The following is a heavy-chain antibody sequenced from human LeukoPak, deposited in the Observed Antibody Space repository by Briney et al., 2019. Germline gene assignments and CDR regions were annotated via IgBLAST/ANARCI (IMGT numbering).Heavy chain of an antibody. CDR2: IYYTGNT. D-gene: IGHD6-13*01. Sequence: SETLSLTCTVSAGSINSDTYYWGWIRQPPGKGLEWIGGIYYTGNTYYNASLNSRVTISVDTSKNQFSLKLSSVTAADTAAYYCARSRIAIVGPFDYWGQGPLVTVSS. CDR1: AGSINSDTYY. V-gene: IGHV4-39*01. J-gene: IGHJ4*02. CDR3: ARSRIAIVGPFDY.